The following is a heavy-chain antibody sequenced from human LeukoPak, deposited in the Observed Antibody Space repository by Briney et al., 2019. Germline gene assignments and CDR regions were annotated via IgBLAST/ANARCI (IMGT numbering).Heavy chain of an antibody. Sequence: GGSLRLSCAASGFTFSSYAMHWVRQAPGKGLEWVSAISGSGGSTYYADSVKGRFTISRDNSKNTLYLQMNSLRAEDTAVYYCAKGKDYYDSSGYDYWGQGTLVTVSS. D-gene: IGHD3-22*01. J-gene: IGHJ4*02. CDR1: GFTFSSYA. V-gene: IGHV3-23*01. CDR2: ISGSGGST. CDR3: AKGKDYYDSSGYDY.